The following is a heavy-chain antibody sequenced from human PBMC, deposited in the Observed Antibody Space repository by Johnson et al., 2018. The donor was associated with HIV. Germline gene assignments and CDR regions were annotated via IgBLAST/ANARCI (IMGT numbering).Heavy chain of an antibody. J-gene: IGHJ3*01. CDR3: AREGVYSGSYSGAFDV. Sequence: VQLVESGGGLIQPGGSLRLSCAAYGFTVSSNYMSWVRQAPGKGLEWVSVIYSGGSTYYADSVKGRFTISRDNSKNTLYLQMNSLRAEDTAVYYCAREGVYSGSYSGAFDVWGQGTMVTVSS. CDR1: GFTVSSNY. V-gene: IGHV3-53*01. CDR2: IYSGGST. D-gene: IGHD1-26*01.